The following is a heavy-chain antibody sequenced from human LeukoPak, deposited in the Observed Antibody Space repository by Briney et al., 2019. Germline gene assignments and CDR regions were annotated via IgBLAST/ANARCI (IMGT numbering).Heavy chain of an antibody. D-gene: IGHD3-10*01. J-gene: IGHJ6*02. CDR2: ISWNSGSI. Sequence: GGSLRLSCAASGFTFDDYAMHWVRQAPGKGLEWVSGISWNSGSIGYADSVKGRFTISRDNAKNSLYLQMNSLRAEDTALYYCAKDMAPYYYGSGSYYYYGMDVWGQGTTVTVSS. V-gene: IGHV3-9*01. CDR3: AKDMAPYYYGSGSYYYYGMDV. CDR1: GFTFDDYA.